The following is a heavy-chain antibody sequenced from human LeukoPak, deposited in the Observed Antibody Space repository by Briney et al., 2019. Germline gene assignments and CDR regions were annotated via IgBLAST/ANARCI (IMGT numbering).Heavy chain of an antibody. J-gene: IGHJ4*02. V-gene: IGHV3-66*01. CDR1: GFIVSSNY. Sequence: GGSLRLSCAASGFIVSSNYMSWVRQAPGKGLEWVSVIDSGGTTYYADSVKGRFTVSRDSSKNTLYLQMNSLRAEDTAVYYCARDGDCSGGSCYQLGDYWGQGTLVTVSS. CDR3: ARDGDCSGGSCYQLGDY. D-gene: IGHD2-15*01. CDR2: IDSGGTT.